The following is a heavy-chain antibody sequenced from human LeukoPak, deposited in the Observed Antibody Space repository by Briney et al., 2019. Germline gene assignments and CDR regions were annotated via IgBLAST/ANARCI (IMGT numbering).Heavy chain of an antibody. CDR3: ARERMITFGGVIVIPDAFDI. V-gene: IGHV1-18*01. D-gene: IGHD3-16*02. Sequence: GASVKVSCKASSYTFTNYGINWVRQAPGQGLEWMGWISAYNGNTNYAQKLQGRVTMTTDTSTSTAYMELRSLRSDDTAVYYCARERMITFGGVIVIPDAFDIWGQGTMVTVSS. J-gene: IGHJ3*02. CDR2: ISAYNGNT. CDR1: SYTFTNYG.